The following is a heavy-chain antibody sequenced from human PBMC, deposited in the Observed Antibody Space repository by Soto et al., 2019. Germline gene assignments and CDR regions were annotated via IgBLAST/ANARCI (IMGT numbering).Heavy chain of an antibody. D-gene: IGHD4-17*01. CDR1: GGSISSGGYS. CDR2: IYHTGTT. J-gene: IGHJ6*02. Sequence: QLQLQESGSGLVKPSQTLSLACAVSGGSISSGGYSWSWIRQPPGKGLEWIGYIYHTGTTYYNPSHTSRVTISVDRSRNQFSLKLSSVTAADTAVYYCARAHYGDYGYGMDVWGQGTTVTVSS. V-gene: IGHV4-30-2*01. CDR3: ARAHYGDYGYGMDV.